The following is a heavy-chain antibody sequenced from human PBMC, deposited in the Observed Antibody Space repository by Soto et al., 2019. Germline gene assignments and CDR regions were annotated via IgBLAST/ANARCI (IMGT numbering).Heavy chain of an antibody. J-gene: IGHJ2*01. CDR3: AKNTDFWYFDL. CDR2: ISASGDIT. Sequence: EMQLLESGGGLVQPGGSLRLSCVASGFTFNTYAMDCVRRAPGKGLEWVSAISASGDITYYADSVQGRFTISRDISKNTLYLEMNSLRADDTAIYYCAKNTDFWYFDLWGRGTLVTVS. V-gene: IGHV3-23*01. CDR1: GFTFNTYA. D-gene: IGHD2-2*02.